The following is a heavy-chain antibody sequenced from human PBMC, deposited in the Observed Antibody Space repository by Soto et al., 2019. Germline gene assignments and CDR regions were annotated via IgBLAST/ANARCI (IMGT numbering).Heavy chain of an antibody. Sequence: ASVKVSCKASGGTFSSYAISWVRQAPGQGLEWMGGIIPIFGTANYAQKFQGRVTITADESTSTAYMELSSLRSEDTAAYYCAGVGTMGYYYYYGMDVWGQGTTVTVSS. J-gene: IGHJ6*02. V-gene: IGHV1-69*13. CDR1: GGTFSSYA. CDR3: AGVGTMGYYYYYGMDV. CDR2: IIPIFGTA. D-gene: IGHD2-2*01.